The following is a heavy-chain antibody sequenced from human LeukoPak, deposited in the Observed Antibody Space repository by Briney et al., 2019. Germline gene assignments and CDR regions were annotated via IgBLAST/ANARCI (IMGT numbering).Heavy chain of an antibody. J-gene: IGHJ4*02. CDR3: ASYSSSWYAAHFDY. CDR1: GGSISSYY. D-gene: IGHD6-13*01. Sequence: SETLSLTCTVSGGSISSYYWSWIRQPPGKGLEWIGYIYYSGSTNYNPSLKSRVTISVDTSKNQFSLKLSSVTAADTAVYYCASYSSSWYAAHFDYWGQGTLVTVSS. V-gene: IGHV4-59*01. CDR2: IYYSGST.